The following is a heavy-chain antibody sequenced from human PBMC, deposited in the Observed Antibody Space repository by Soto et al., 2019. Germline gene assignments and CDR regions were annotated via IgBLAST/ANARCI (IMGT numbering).Heavy chain of an antibody. CDR1: GGSISSGGYY. J-gene: IGHJ6*02. D-gene: IGHD4-17*01. CDR2: IYYSGST. Sequence: SETLSLTCTVSGGSISSGGYYWSWIRQHPGKGLEWIGYIYYSGSTYYNPSLKSRVTISVDTSKNQFSLKLSSVTAADTAGYYCARDYGDYETYYYGMDVWGQGTTVTVSS. V-gene: IGHV4-31*03. CDR3: ARDYGDYETYYYGMDV.